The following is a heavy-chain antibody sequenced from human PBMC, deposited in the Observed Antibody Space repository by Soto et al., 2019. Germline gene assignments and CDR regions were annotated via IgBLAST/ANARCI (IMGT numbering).Heavy chain of an antibody. Sequence: DVQLVESGGGLVQPGRSLRLSCEVSGFSFGDYAMHWVRQAPGKGLEWVSGIFWNSGTIAYADSVKGRLTISRDNAKKSLYLQMTSLRPEDMSLYYCARGQCTGVKCYSVDMDVWGKGTTVTVSS. D-gene: IGHD2-8*02. V-gene: IGHV3-9*03. CDR2: IFWNSGTI. J-gene: IGHJ6*03. CDR3: ARGQCTGVKCYSVDMDV. CDR1: GFSFGDYA.